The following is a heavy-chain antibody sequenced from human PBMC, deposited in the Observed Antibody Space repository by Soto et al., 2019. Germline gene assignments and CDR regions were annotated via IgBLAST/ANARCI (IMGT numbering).Heavy chain of an antibody. Sequence: LSLTCTVSGGSISSSSYYWGWIRQPPGKGLEWIGSIYYSGSTYYNPSLKSRVTISVDTSKNQFSLKLSSVTAADTAVYYCARSGTSRVYFDYWGQGTLVTVSS. D-gene: IGHD1-1*01. CDR3: ARSGTSRVYFDY. V-gene: IGHV4-39*01. J-gene: IGHJ4*02. CDR1: GGSISSSSYY. CDR2: IYYSGST.